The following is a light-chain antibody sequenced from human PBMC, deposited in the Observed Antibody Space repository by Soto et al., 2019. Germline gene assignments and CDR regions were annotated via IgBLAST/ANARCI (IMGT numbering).Light chain of an antibody. CDR2: ANN. J-gene: IGLJ2*01. CDR3: ATWDGSLAAEV. V-gene: IGLV1-51*01. Sequence: QSVLTQPPSVSAAPGQKVTISCSGSSSNIGNNYVSWYQQLPGTAPKLLIYANNKRPSGIPDRFSGSKSGTSGTLDITGLQTGDEADYYCATWDGSLAAEVFGGGTKLTVL. CDR1: SSNIGNNY.